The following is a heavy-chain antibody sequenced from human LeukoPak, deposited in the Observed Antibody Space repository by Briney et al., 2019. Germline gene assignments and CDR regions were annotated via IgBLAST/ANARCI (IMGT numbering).Heavy chain of an antibody. V-gene: IGHV3-23*01. CDR2: ISGSGDST. J-gene: IGHJ6*02. D-gene: IGHD3-22*01. Sequence: SGGSLRLSCAASGFTFSSYAMSWVRQAPGKGLEWVSAISGSGDSTFYADSVKGRFTISRDNSKNTLYLQMNSLRAEDTAVYYCAKDRGSGYGAYYYYGMDVWGQGTTVTVSS. CDR3: AKDRGSGYGAYYYYGMDV. CDR1: GFTFSSYA.